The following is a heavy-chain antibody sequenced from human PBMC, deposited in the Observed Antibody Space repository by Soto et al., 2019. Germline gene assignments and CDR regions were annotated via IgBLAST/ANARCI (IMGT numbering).Heavy chain of an antibody. D-gene: IGHD2-2*02. J-gene: IGHJ5*02. CDR1: GGSFSGYY. V-gene: IGHV4-34*01. Sequence: PSETLSLTCAVYGGSFSGYYWSWIRQPPGKGLEWIGEINHSGSTNYNPSLKSRVTISVDTSKNQFSLKLSSVTAADTAVYYCARGGCSSTSCYRRKNWFDPWGQGTLVTVSS. CDR3: ARGGCSSTSCYRRKNWFDP. CDR2: INHSGST.